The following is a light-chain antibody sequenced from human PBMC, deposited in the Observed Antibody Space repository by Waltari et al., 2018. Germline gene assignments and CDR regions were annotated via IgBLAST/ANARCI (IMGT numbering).Light chain of an antibody. CDR1: QSLLHSNGNTY. V-gene: IGKV2D-29*02. Sequence: DIVMTQTPLSLPVTPGEPASISCRSSQSLLHSNGNTYLHWYLQKPGQSPRLLIYKVTNRESGVPDRFSGSGSGTDFTLKISRVEPEDVGVYYCMQSTKDPRSFGQETKVEIK. J-gene: IGKJ2*04. CDR2: KVT. CDR3: MQSTKDPRS.